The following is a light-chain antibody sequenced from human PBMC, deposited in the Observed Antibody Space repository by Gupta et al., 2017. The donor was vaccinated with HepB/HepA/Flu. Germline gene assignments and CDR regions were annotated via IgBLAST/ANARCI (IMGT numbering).Light chain of an antibody. V-gene: IGLV1-44*01. CDR2: SNY. CDR1: NSNIGRNS. Sequence: QPALTQPPSSSGAPGQRVTFSCSGTNSNIGRNSVNWYQQLPGTAPQLLIYSNYQRPSGVPDRFSGSKSGTSASLAISGLQSEDEADYYCASWDDSLNALVFGGGTQLTVL. J-gene: IGLJ7*01. CDR3: ASWDDSLNALV.